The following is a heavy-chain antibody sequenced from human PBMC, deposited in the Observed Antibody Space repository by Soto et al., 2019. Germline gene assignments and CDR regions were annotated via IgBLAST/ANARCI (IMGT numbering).Heavy chain of an antibody. CDR3: ARDPDTSGSYRYYFDN. CDR2: ISYDGMNK. CDR1: GFTFSTYS. V-gene: IGHV3-30*14. Sequence: QVQLVESGGGVVQPGGSLRLSCVASGFTFSTYSIHWVRQAPGRGLEWVTIISYDGMNKYYADSVKGRITISRDNSKNTVFLQRNSLRTEDTSWYYCARDPDTSGSYRYYFDNWGEGTLVTVSS. J-gene: IGHJ4*02. D-gene: IGHD1-26*01.